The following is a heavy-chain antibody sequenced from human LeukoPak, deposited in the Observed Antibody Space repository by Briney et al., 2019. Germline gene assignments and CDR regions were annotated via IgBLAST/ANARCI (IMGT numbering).Heavy chain of an antibody. J-gene: IGHJ6*04. V-gene: IGHV3-23*01. CDR2: ISDTGEST. CDR1: GFTLKNYG. D-gene: IGHD3-16*01. Sequence: GGSLRLSCTASGFTLKNYGMTWVRQAPGKGLEWVSGISDTGESTYYADSVKGRFIISRDNVKNTVYLRMNSLRAEDAALYYCAKGLWGLIQHDYYYYYMDVWGKGTTVTISS. CDR3: AKGLWGLIQHDYYYYYMDV.